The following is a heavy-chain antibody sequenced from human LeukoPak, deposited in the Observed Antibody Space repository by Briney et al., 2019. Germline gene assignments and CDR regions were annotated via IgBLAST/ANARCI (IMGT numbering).Heavy chain of an antibody. CDR2: ISYDGSNE. CDR3: AKSIRGSTWTGGHYTMDV. J-gene: IGHJ6*02. Sequence: GRSLRLSCAASGFTFRSYGMHWVRQAPGKGLEWVAVISYDGSNEYYGDSVKGRFTISRDNSKNTLYLQMNSLGAEDTASYYCAKSIRGSTWTGGHYTMDVWGRGTAVTVSS. V-gene: IGHV3-30*18. D-gene: IGHD6-13*01. CDR1: GFTFRSYG.